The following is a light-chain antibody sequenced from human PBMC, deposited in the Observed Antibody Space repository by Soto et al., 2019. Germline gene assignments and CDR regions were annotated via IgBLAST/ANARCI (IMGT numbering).Light chain of an antibody. CDR3: LQDYNYPWT. J-gene: IGKJ1*01. Sequence: IQMTQSPSSLSASVGDRVTITCRASRYIRTALSWYQHRPGQAPKVLICVASSLQSGVLSRFSGSGYGTDFTLTISSLQPEDFATYYCLQDYNYPWTFGQGTKVEIK. CDR1: RYIRTA. V-gene: IGKV1-6*01. CDR2: VAS.